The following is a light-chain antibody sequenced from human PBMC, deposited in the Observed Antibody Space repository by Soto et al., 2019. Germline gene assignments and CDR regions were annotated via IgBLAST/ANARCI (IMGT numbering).Light chain of an antibody. CDR2: GAS. V-gene: IGKV3-20*01. CDR3: QHYGSSPRP. Sequence: EIVLTQSPGTLSLSPGERATLSCRASQSVSSSYLAWYQQKPGQAPRLLIYGASSRATGIPDRFSGSGSGTDFTLTISRLEPEDFAVYYCQHYGSSPRPFGQGTKVDNK. CDR1: QSVSSSY. J-gene: IGKJ1*01.